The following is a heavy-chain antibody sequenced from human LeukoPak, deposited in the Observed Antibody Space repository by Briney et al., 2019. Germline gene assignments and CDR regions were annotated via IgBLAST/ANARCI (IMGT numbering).Heavy chain of an antibody. D-gene: IGHD5-18*01. CDR2: INPNSGGT. Sequence: ASVNVSCKASVYTFTGYYMHWVRQAPGQGLEWMGWINPNSGGTNYAQKFQGRVTMTRDTSISTAYMELSRLRSDDTAVYYCASADTAMVVIDYWGQGTLVIVSS. CDR3: ASADTAMVVIDY. CDR1: VYTFTGYY. V-gene: IGHV1-2*02. J-gene: IGHJ4*02.